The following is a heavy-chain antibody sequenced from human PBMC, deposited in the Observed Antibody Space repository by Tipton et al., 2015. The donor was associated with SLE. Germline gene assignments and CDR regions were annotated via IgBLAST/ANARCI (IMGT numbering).Heavy chain of an antibody. CDR1: GGSISSSSHY. V-gene: IGHV4-39*01. CDR3: ARRGMSTDSFDS. J-gene: IGHJ4*02. Sequence: TLSLTCTVSGGSISSSSHYWGWIRQPPGKGLEWIGIVYHTGSSYYNPSLKSRVAISIDTSKSQSSLKMTSVSAADTAVYYCARRGMSTDSFDSWGQGTLVTVSS. D-gene: IGHD2-2*01. CDR2: VYHTGSS.